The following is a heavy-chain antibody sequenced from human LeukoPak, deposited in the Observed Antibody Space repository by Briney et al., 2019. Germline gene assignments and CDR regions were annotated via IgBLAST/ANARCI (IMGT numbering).Heavy chain of an antibody. CDR1: GFTFTNFW. J-gene: IGHJ4*02. CDR3: ARDFSASGDY. D-gene: IGHD6-19*01. CDR2: INTDGNGT. V-gene: IGHV3-74*01. Sequence: GGSLRLSCAASGFTFTNFWMNWVRQAPGKGLVWVSRINTDGNGTYYADSVKGRFTISRDNAKNTLYLQMDSLRGEDTAVYYCARDFSASGDYWGQGTLVTVSS.